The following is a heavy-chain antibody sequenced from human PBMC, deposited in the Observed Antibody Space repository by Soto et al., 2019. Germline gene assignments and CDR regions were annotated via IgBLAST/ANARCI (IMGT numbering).Heavy chain of an antibody. CDR2: INPSGGST. V-gene: IGHV1-46*01. CDR3: ARGEGSGSYYTIYY. CDR1: RYAKACRS. D-gene: IGHD3-10*01. J-gene: IGHJ6*01. Sequence: SEASRYAKACRSMRSLRHAHKQGLEWMGIINPSGGSTSYAQKFQGRVTMTRDTSTSTVYMELSSLRSEDTAVYYCARGEGSGSYYTIYY.